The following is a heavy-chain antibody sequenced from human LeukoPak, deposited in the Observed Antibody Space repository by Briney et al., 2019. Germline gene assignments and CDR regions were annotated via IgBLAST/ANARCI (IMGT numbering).Heavy chain of an antibody. V-gene: IGHV3-48*03. CDR3: ATEERVSIRGYNYGLP. J-gene: IGHJ5*02. Sequence: PGGSLRLSCAASGFTFSSYEMNWVRQAPGKGLEWVSYISGSGSFIYYADSVKGRFTISRDNAKNSLYLQMNSLRAEDTAVYYCATEERVSIRGYNYGLPWGQGTLVTVSS. CDR2: ISGSGSFI. CDR1: GFTFSSYE. D-gene: IGHD5-18*01.